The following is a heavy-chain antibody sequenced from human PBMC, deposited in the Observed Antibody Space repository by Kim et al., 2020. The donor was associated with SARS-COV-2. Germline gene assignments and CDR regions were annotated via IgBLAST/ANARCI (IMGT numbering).Heavy chain of an antibody. J-gene: IGHJ4*02. CDR2: ISSSSSYI. CDR1: GFTFSSYS. Sequence: GGSLRLSCAASGFTFSSYSMNWVRQAPGKGLEWVSSISSSSSYIYYADSVKGRFTISRDNAKNSLYLQMNSLRAEDTAVYYCARVRAGPPGVVIRSLDYWGQGTLVTVSS. D-gene: IGHD3-3*01. V-gene: IGHV3-21*01. CDR3: ARVRAGPPGVVIRSLDY.